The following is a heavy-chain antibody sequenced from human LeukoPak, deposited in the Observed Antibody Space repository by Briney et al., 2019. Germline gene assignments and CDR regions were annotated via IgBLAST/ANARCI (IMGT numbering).Heavy chain of an antibody. Sequence: PGGSLRLSCAASGFTFSGYAMSWVRQAPGKGLEWVSVIYSGGSTYYADSVKGRFTISRDNSKNTLYLQMNSLRAEDTAVYYCARELRHFYYFDYWGQGTLVTVSS. CDR2: IYSGGST. J-gene: IGHJ4*02. D-gene: IGHD2/OR15-2a*01. V-gene: IGHV3-66*01. CDR3: ARELRHFYYFDY. CDR1: GFTFSGYA.